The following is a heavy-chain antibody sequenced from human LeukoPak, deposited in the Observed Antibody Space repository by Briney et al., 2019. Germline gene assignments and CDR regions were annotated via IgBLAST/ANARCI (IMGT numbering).Heavy chain of an antibody. CDR3: GRDLMGSIDY. D-gene: IGHD1-26*01. CDR1: GFTFRSYW. Sequence: GGSLRLSCAASGFTFRSYWMHWVRQAPGEGVVWVSRIDNDGSDTIYADSVKGRFTISRDNAKNTLYLQMDSLGVEDTAVYYCGRDLMGSIDYWGQGTLVTVSS. V-gene: IGHV3-74*01. J-gene: IGHJ4*02. CDR2: IDNDGSDT.